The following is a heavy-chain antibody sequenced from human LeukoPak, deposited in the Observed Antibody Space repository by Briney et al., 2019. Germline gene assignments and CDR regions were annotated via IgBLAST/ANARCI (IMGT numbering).Heavy chain of an antibody. CDR1: GGSISSGSYY. CDR2: IYSSGST. D-gene: IGHD3-3*01. Sequence: SETLSLTCTVSGGSISSGSYYWSWIRQPAGKGLEWIGRIYSSGSTNYNPSLKSRVTISVDTSKNQFSLKLDSVSAADTAVYYCAREAYDFWSGYYDYWGQGTLVTVSS. V-gene: IGHV4-61*02. CDR3: AREAYDFWSGYYDY. J-gene: IGHJ4*02.